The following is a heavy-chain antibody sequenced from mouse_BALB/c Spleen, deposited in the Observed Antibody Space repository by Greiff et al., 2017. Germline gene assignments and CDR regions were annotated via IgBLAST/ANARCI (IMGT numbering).Heavy chain of an antibody. CDR1: GYSFTGYF. CDR3: GRGDLLRDFDD. CDR2: INPYNGDT. D-gene: IGHD1-1*01. V-gene: IGHV1-37*01. J-gene: IGHJ2*01. Sequence: EVQRVESGPELVKPGASVKISCKASGYSFTGYFMNWVKQSHGKSLEWIGRINPYNGDTFYNQTFKGKATLTVDKSSSTAHMELLSLTSEDSAVYYCGRGDLLRDFDDWGQGTTLTVSS.